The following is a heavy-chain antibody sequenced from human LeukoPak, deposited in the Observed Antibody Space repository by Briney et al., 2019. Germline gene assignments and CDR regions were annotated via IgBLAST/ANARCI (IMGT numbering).Heavy chain of an antibody. CDR1: GFTFSSYA. CDR3: AKGLGRGYSSRTTDY. Sequence: GGSRRLSCAGSGFTFSSYAMSWVRQAPGKGLEWVSAISGSGGSTYYADSVKGRFTISRDNSKNTLYLQMNSLRAEDTAVYYCAKGLGRGYSSRTTDYWGQGTLVTVSS. CDR2: ISGSGGST. J-gene: IGHJ4*02. D-gene: IGHD6-13*01. V-gene: IGHV3-23*01.